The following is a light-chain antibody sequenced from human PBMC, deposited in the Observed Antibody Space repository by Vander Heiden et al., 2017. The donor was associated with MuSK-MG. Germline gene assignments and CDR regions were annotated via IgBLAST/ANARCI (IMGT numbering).Light chain of an antibody. V-gene: IGKV3-20*01. CDR3: QQYRSSHT. CDR1: QSVSSSY. CDR2: GAS. J-gene: IGKJ4*01. Sequence: EIVLTQSPGTLSLSPGERATLSCRASQSVSSSYFAWYQQRPGQAPRLLIYGASSRATGIPDRFSGSGSETDFTLTISRLEPEDFAVYYCQQYRSSHTFGAGTKVEIK.